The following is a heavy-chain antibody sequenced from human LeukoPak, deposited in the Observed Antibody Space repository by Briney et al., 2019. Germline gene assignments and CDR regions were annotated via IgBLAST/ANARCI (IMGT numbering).Heavy chain of an antibody. V-gene: IGHV1-18*04. J-gene: IGHJ4*02. Sequence: ASVKVSCKASGYTFTNYYMHWVRQAPGQGLEWMGWISACNGNTNYAQKLQGRVTMTTDTSTSTAYMELRSLRSDDTAVYYCAREYSRLVDYWGQGTLVTVSS. D-gene: IGHD6-19*01. CDR3: AREYSRLVDY. CDR2: ISACNGNT. CDR1: GYTFTNYY.